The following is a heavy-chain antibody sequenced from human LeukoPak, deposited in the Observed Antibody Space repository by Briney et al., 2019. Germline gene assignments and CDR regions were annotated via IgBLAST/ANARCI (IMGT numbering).Heavy chain of an antibody. CDR2: IIPIFGTA. J-gene: IGHJ4*02. V-gene: IGHV1-69*01. CDR3: ARWSTGYSSGWSHFDN. CDR1: GCTFTSYA. D-gene: IGHD6-19*01. Sequence: SSVKVSCKASGCTFTSYAISWVRQAPGQGLEWMGGIIPIFGTANYAQKFQGRVTITADQSTSTAYMELSSLRSEDTAVYDCARWSTGYSSGWSHFDNWGQGTLVTVSS.